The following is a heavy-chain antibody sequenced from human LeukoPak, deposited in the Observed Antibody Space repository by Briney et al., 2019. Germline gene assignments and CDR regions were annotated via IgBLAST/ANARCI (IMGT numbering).Heavy chain of an antibody. V-gene: IGHV4-4*02. CDR2: IYHTGST. D-gene: IGHD6-19*01. Sequence: PSETLSLTCAVSGGSISSPNWWSWVRQPPGKGLEWIGEIYHTGSTNYNPSLKSRVTISVDKSKNQFSLRLNSVTAADMAVYYCARDSFSRGSASYVGDDYWGQGTLVTVSS. CDR3: ARDSFSRGSASYVGDDY. CDR1: GGSISSPNW. J-gene: IGHJ4*02.